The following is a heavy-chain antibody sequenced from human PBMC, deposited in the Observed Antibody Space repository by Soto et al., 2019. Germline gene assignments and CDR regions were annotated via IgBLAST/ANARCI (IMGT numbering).Heavy chain of an antibody. V-gene: IGHV2-5*02. CDR3: AHSPGDYYDSSGYYWTY. D-gene: IGHD3-22*01. CDR1: GFSLSTSGVG. Sequence: SGPTLVNPTQTLTLTCTFSGFSLSTSGVGVGWIRQPPGKALEWLALIYWDDDKRYSPSLKSRLTITKDTSKNQVVLTMTNMDPVDTATYYCAHSPGDYYDSSGYYWTYWGQGTLVTVSS. J-gene: IGHJ4*02. CDR2: IYWDDDK.